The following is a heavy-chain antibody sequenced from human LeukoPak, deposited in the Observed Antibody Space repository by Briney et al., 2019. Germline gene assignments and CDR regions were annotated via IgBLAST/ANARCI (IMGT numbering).Heavy chain of an antibody. CDR2: IYYSGST. Sequence: SETLSLTCTVSGGSISSYYWSWIRQPPGKGLEWIGYIYYSGSTNYNPSLKSRVTISVDTSKNQFSLKLSSVTAADTAVYYCARGVVVVPAAVYYYYYYMDVWGKGTTVTVSS. CDR3: ARGVVVVPAAVYYYYYYMDV. D-gene: IGHD2-2*01. J-gene: IGHJ6*03. V-gene: IGHV4-59*01. CDR1: GGSISSYY.